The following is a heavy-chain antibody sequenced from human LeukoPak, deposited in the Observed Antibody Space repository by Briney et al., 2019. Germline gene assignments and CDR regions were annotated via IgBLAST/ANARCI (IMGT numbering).Heavy chain of an antibody. J-gene: IGHJ4*02. V-gene: IGHV3-23*01. CDR2: ISGSGGST. CDR1: GFTFSSYA. D-gene: IGHD3-22*01. CDR3: AKPSAMIVVVITEFDY. Sequence: QAGGSLRLSCAASGFTFSSYAMSWVRQAPGEGLEWVSAISGSGGSTYYADSVKGRFTISRDNSKNTLYLQVNSLRAEDTAVYYCAKPSAMIVVVITEFDYWGQGTLVTVSS.